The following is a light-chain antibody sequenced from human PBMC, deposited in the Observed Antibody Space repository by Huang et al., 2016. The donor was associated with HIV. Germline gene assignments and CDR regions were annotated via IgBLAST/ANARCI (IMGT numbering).Light chain of an antibody. J-gene: IGKJ4*01. V-gene: IGKV3-11*01. CDR1: QSVSDF. CDR2: DAS. Sequence: EIVLTQSPATLSLSPGQRVTLSCRAIQSVSDFLAWYQQKPGQAPRLLIYDASKRATGIPARVSGSGAGTDFTLTISSLEHEDFAVYYCQQRSKWPLTFGGGTKVESK. CDR3: QQRSKWPLT.